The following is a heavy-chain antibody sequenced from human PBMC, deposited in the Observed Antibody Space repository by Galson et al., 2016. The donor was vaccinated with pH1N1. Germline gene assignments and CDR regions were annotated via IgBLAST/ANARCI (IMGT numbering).Heavy chain of an antibody. Sequence: SVKVSCKASGHTFTSYDINWVRQATGQGLEWMGWMNSNSGNTGSAQKFQGRVTMTRNSSITTAYMELSSLRFEDTAVYYCARGRKYAMDVWGQGTTVTVSS. CDR3: ARGRKYAMDV. D-gene: IGHD1-14*01. CDR1: GHTFTSYD. V-gene: IGHV1-8*01. J-gene: IGHJ6*02. CDR2: MNSNSGNT.